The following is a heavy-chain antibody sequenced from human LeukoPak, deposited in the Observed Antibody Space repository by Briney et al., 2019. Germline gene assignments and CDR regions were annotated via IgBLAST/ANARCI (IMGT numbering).Heavy chain of an antibody. CDR1: RFTFISSG. V-gene: IGHV1-58*02. J-gene: IGHJ3*02. CDR3: AAPRRGPHTLMDPRDAFDI. D-gene: IGHD5-18*01. Sequence: TSVKVSCKASRFTFISSGMQWVRQARGQHLEWIGWIVVGSGNTNYAQKFQERVTITRDMSTSTAYMELSSLRSEDTAVYYCAAPRRGPHTLMDPRDAFDIWGQGTMVTVSS. CDR2: IVVGSGNT.